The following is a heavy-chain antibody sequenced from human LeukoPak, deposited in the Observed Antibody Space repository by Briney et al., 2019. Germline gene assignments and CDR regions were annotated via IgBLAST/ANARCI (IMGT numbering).Heavy chain of an antibody. D-gene: IGHD1-1*01. CDR1: GFIFSTYA. CDR2: ILGSGGLT. V-gene: IGHV3-23*01. Sequence: GGSLRLSCTASGFIFSTYAMTWVRQAPGRGLEWVSSILGSGGLTWYADSVKGRFTIPRGNSNNTLYLQMNSLRAEDTAIYYCAKDRGTLSDWGRGNLVTVSS. CDR3: AKDRGTLSD. J-gene: IGHJ4*02.